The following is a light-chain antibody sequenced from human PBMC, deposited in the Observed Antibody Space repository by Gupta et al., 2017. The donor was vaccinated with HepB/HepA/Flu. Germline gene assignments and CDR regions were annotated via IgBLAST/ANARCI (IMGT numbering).Light chain of an antibody. J-gene: IGLJ2*01. CDR2: VGTGGIVG. CDR3: GADHGSGSNAAVV. Sequence: PVLPQPPSASASLGASVTLTCTLSSGYSNYKVDWYQQRPGQGPRFVMRVGTGGIVGYKGDGIPDRFSVLGSGLNRYLTIKNIQEEDESDYHCGADHGSGSNAAVVFGGGTKLTVL. CDR1: SGYSNYK. V-gene: IGLV9-49*01.